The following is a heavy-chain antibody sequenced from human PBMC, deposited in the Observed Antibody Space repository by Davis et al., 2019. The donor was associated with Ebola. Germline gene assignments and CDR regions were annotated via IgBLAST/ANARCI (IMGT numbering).Heavy chain of an antibody. CDR1: GFTFSSYA. Sequence: GESLKISCAASGFTFSSYAMSWVRQAPGKGLEWVSAISGSGGSTYYADSVKGRFTISRDNSKNTLYLQMNSLRAEDTAVYYCARTGGNSTARHYYYYAMDVWGQGTTVTVSS. CDR3: ARTGGNSTARHYYYYAMDV. D-gene: IGHD4-23*01. J-gene: IGHJ6*02. V-gene: IGHV3-23*01. CDR2: ISGSGGST.